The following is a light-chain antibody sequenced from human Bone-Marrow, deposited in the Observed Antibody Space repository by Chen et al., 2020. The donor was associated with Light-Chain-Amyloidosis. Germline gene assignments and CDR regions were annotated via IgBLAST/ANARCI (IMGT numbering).Light chain of an antibody. CDR1: SSDVGGYNY. J-gene: IGLJ2*01. Sequence: QSALTQPRSVSGSLGQSVTISCTGTSSDVGGYNYVSWYQQHPGKAPKLMIYDVSKRPSGVPHRFSDSNSGNTASLTISGLQAEDEADYYCCSYAGSYTRVFGGGTKLTVL. V-gene: IGLV2-11*01. CDR2: DVS. CDR3: CSYAGSYTRV.